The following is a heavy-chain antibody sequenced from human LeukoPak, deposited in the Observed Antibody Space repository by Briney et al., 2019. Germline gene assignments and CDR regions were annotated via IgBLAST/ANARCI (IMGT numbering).Heavy chain of an antibody. V-gene: IGHV6-1*01. CDR1: GDSVSSNSAA. J-gene: IGHJ6*03. CDR3: AREPDPIVVVPAAPLGYYYMDV. CDR2: TYYRSKWYN. D-gene: IGHD2-2*01. Sequence: SQTLSLTCAISGDSVSSNSAAWNWIRQSPSRGLEWLGRTYYRSKWYNDYAVSVKSRITINPDTSKNQFSLQLNSVTPEDTAVYYCAREPDPIVVVPAAPLGYYYMDVWGKGTTVTVSS.